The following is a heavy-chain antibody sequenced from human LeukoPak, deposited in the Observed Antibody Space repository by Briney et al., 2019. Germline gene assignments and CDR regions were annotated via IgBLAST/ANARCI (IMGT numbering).Heavy chain of an antibody. CDR2: ISAYNGNT. CDR1: GYTFTSYG. D-gene: IGHD6-13*01. J-gene: IGHJ4*02. Sequence: ASVKVSCKASGYTFTSYGISWVRQAPGQGLEWMGWISAYNGNTNYAQKLQGRVTMTTDTSTSTAYMELRSLRSDDTAVYYCARHRRSGIASAGLDYWGQGTLVTVSS. V-gene: IGHV1-18*01. CDR3: ARHRRSGIASAGLDY.